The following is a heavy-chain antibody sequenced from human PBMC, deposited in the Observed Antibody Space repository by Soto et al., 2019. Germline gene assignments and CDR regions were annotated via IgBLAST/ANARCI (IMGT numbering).Heavy chain of an antibody. V-gene: IGHV3-23*01. CDR3: AKTVWSPPAGHYYFDY. CDR2: VSNTAGNT. D-gene: IGHD1-26*01. Sequence: EVQLLGSGGDLVQPGGSLRLSCAASGFFFPSFAMGWVRQAPGKGLEWVSAVSNTAGNTYYADSVRGRFTISRDNSDSTLYLQMNSLRSADTAVYYCAKTVWSPPAGHYYFDYWGQGTLVTVSS. CDR1: GFFFPSFA. J-gene: IGHJ4*02.